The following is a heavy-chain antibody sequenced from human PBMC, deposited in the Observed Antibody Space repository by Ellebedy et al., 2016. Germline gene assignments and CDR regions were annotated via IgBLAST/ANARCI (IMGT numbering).Heavy chain of an antibody. Sequence: ASVKVSXXASGYPFKTYGISWVRQAPGQGLEWMGWSSAYNGNSYYAQPFKGRVTFTTDTSTETAYMELTSLTSDDTAMYYCARERGYSFGTPAYWGQGTLIIVSS. V-gene: IGHV1-18*04. CDR1: GYPFKTYG. D-gene: IGHD5-18*01. CDR2: SSAYNGNS. J-gene: IGHJ4*02. CDR3: ARERGYSFGTPAY.